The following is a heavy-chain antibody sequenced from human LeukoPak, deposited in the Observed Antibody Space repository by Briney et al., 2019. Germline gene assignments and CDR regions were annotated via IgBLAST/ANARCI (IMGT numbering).Heavy chain of an antibody. CDR3: ARDVLLNSYYYDSSGYYYYYGMDV. V-gene: IGHV3-30*04. CDR2: MSCDGSKK. D-gene: IGHD3-22*01. Sequence: GGSLRLSCAASGFTFSSYAMHWVRQAPGKGLEWVAVMSCDGSKKYYADSVKGRFTISRDNSKNTVYLQMHSLRAEDTAVYYCARDVLLNSYYYDSSGYYYYYGMDVWGQGTTVTVSS. CDR1: GFTFSSYA. J-gene: IGHJ6*02.